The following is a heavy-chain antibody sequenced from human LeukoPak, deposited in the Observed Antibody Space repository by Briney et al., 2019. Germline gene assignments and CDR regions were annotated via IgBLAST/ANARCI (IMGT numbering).Heavy chain of an antibody. CDR2: ISSNGNKI. V-gene: IGHV3-30*01. CDR1: EFTFSNFA. Sequence: PGKSLRLSCTASEFTFSNFALHWVRQAPGKGLEGVAVISSNGNKIYYADSVRGRFTIFRDTSNKTVSLHMNDMRVEDTALYYCARGPSSRSGKQDSWGRGTLVTVSS. CDR3: ARGPSSRSGKQDS. J-gene: IGHJ4*02. D-gene: IGHD6-6*01.